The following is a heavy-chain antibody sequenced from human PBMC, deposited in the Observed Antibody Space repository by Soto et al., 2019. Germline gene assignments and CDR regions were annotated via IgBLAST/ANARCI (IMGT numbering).Heavy chain of an antibody. J-gene: IGHJ4*02. Sequence: PGGSLGLSCAASGFTFSRYWMHWVRQAPGKGLVWVSRINSDESVTTYADSVKGRFTISRDNGKNTLYLQMNSLRAEDTAVYYCARDATGSPDFWGQGTLVTVSS. CDR2: INSDESVT. V-gene: IGHV3-74*01. CDR1: GFTFSRYW. D-gene: IGHD1-26*01. CDR3: ARDATGSPDF.